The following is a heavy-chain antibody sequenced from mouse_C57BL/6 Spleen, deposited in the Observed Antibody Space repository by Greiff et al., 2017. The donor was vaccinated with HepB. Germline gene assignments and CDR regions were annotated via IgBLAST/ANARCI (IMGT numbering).Heavy chain of an antibody. CDR2: INPNNGGT. CDR3: ARYGYGSSYNWYFDV. D-gene: IGHD1-1*01. Sequence: VQLQQSGPELVKPGASVKISCKASGYTFTDYYMNWVKQSHGKSLEWIGDINPNNGGTSYNQKFKGKATLTVDKSSSTVYMELRSLTSEDSAVYYCARYGYGSSYNWYFDVWGTGTTVTVSS. J-gene: IGHJ1*03. V-gene: IGHV1-26*01. CDR1: GYTFTDYY.